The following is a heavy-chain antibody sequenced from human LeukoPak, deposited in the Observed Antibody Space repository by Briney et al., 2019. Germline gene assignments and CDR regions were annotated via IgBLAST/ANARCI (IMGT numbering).Heavy chain of an antibody. CDR1: GGSISSYY. J-gene: IGHJ6*02. D-gene: IGHD6-19*01. Sequence: SETLSLTCTVSGGSISSYYRSWIRQPPGKGLEWIGYIYYSGSTNYNPSLKSRVTISVDTSKNQFSLKLSSVTAADTAVYYCARHRGQWLGNCYYGMDVWGQGTTVTVSS. CDR3: ARHRGQWLGNCYYGMDV. CDR2: IYYSGST. V-gene: IGHV4-59*08.